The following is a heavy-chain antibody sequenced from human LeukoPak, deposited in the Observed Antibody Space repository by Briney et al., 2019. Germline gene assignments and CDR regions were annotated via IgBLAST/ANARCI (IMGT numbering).Heavy chain of an antibody. CDR3: ARAGGRASGSSY. V-gene: IGHV3-7*01. CDR2: IKQDGSET. J-gene: IGHJ4*02. CDR1: GFTFSYYW. D-gene: IGHD1-26*01. Sequence: GGSLRLSCAASGFTFSYYWMTWVRQAPGKGLEWVANIKQDGSETYYVDSVKGRFTISRDNSNNSLYLQLSSLRAEDTAVYYCARAGGRASGSSYWGQGTLVTVSS.